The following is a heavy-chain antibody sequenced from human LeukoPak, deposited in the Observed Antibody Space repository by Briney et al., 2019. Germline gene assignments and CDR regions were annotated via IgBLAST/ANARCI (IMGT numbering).Heavy chain of an antibody. Sequence: GGSLRLSCAASGFTFSNYAMSWVRQAPGKGLEWVSSISGTGGSTYYADSVKGRFTISRDNSNNTLFLQMNSMRAEDTAVYYCAKVRTGHYFDYWGQGTLVTDSS. V-gene: IGHV3-23*01. D-gene: IGHD1-1*01. CDR3: AKVRTGHYFDY. J-gene: IGHJ4*02. CDR2: ISGTGGST. CDR1: GFTFSNYA.